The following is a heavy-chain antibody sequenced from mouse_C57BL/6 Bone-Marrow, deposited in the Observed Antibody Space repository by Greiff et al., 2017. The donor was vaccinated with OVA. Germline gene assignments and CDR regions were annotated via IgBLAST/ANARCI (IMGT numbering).Heavy chain of an antibody. Sequence: EVQLVESGGGLVKPGGSLKLSCAASGFTFSSYAMSWVRQTPEKRLEWVATISDGGSYTYYPDNVKGRVTISRDNAKNNLYLQMSHLKSEDTAMYYCAGGLRQYFDVWGTGTTVTVSS. V-gene: IGHV5-4*01. J-gene: IGHJ1*03. CDR3: AGGLRQYFDV. CDR1: GFTFSSYA. D-gene: IGHD2-4*01. CDR2: ISDGGSYT.